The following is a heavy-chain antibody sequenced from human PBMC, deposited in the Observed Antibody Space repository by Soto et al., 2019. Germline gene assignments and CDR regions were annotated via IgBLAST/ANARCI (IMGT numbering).Heavy chain of an antibody. J-gene: IGHJ6*04. V-gene: IGHV3-48*01. Sequence: GGSLRLSCAASGFTFSSYSMNWVRQAPGKGLEWVSYISSSSSTIYYADSVKGRFTISRDNAKNSLYLQMNSLRAEDTAVYYCTTFLGGVDVWGKGTTVTVSS. CDR3: TTFLGGVDV. CDR1: GFTFSSYS. D-gene: IGHD1-1*01. CDR2: ISSSSSTI.